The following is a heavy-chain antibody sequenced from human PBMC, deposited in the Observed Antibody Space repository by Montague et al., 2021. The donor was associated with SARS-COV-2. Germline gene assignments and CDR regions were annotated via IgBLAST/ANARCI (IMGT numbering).Heavy chain of an antibody. CDR2: IYHSGST. CDR3: ARGGEYYDFWSGYYKGDWFDP. V-gene: IGHV4-38-2*02. J-gene: IGHJ5*02. D-gene: IGHD3-3*01. Sequence: SETLSLTCTVSGYSIISGYYWGWIRQPPGKGLEWIGSIYHSGSTYYNPSLKSRVTISVDTSKNQFSRKLSSVTVADTAVYYCARGGEYYDFWSGYYKGDWFDPWGQGTLVTVSS. CDR1: GYSIISGYY.